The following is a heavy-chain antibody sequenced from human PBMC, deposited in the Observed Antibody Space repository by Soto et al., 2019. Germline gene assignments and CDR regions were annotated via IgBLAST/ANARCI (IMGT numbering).Heavy chain of an antibody. CDR3: TRDLTGSYYFDY. CDR1: GFTFSSYN. V-gene: IGHV3-21*01. J-gene: IGHJ4*02. Sequence: PGGSLRLSCAASGFTFSSYNMNWVRQAPGKGLEWISSISSSGSSIYYADSVKGRFTISRNNAKNSLYLQMNSLRAEDTAVYYCTRDLTGSYYFDYWAQGTLVSVSS. D-gene: IGHD1-1*01. CDR2: ISSSGSSI.